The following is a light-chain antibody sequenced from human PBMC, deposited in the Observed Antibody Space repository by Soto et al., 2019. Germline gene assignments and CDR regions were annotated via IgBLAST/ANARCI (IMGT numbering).Light chain of an antibody. Sequence: EIVFAQSPGTLSLSPGDRATLSCRASQSVSTNYLAWYQQKPGQAPRLLIYGASSRATGIPDRFSGSGSGTDFTLTISRLEPEDFAVYYCQQRSNWPITFGQGTRLEIK. J-gene: IGKJ5*01. CDR2: GAS. CDR3: QQRSNWPIT. CDR1: QSVSTNY. V-gene: IGKV3D-20*02.